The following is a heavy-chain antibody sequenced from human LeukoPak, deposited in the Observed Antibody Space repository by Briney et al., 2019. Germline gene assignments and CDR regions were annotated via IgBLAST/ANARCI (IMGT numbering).Heavy chain of an antibody. V-gene: IGHV3-23*01. CDR2: ISDSGDST. J-gene: IGHJ3*02. CDR1: GFTFSSYA. D-gene: IGHD1-26*01. CDR3: AKDRGWELLLWDAFDI. Sequence: GGSLRLSCAASGFTFSSYAMSWVRQAPGKGPEWVSSISDSGDSTYYADSVKGRFTISRDNSKNTVYLRMNSLRAEDTAVYYCAKDRGWELLLWDAFDIWGQGTKVTVSS.